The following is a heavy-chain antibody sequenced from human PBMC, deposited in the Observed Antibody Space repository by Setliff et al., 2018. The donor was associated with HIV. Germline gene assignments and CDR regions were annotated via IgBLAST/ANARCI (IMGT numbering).Heavy chain of an antibody. V-gene: IGHV3-11*04. J-gene: IGHJ4*02. CDR2: ISSSGSTI. Sequence: PGGSLRLSCAASGFTFSDYYMGWIRQAPGKGLEWVSYISSSGSTIYYADSVKDRFTISRDNSKNMVYLQMNSLRAEDTALYYCAKVKVPTTDLYFLDYWGQGTPVTVSS. CDR1: GFTFSDYY. D-gene: IGHD1-1*01. CDR3: AKVKVPTTDLYFLDY.